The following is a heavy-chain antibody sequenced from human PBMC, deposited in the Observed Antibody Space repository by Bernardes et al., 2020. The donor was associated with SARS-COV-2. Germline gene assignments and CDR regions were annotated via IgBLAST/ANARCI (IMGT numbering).Heavy chain of an antibody. CDR3: ASRRRDAYKVYYYGIDV. Sequence: SETLSLTCTVSGGSISSSTYYWGWIRQPPGKGLEWIGTIYYTGTTYYNPSLNSRVTISVDTSKNQFSLKLSSVTAADTAVYYCASRRRDAYKVYYYGIDVWGQGTTVTVSS. CDR1: GGSISSSTYY. CDR2: IYYTGTT. D-gene: IGHD1-1*01. V-gene: IGHV4-39*01. J-gene: IGHJ6*02.